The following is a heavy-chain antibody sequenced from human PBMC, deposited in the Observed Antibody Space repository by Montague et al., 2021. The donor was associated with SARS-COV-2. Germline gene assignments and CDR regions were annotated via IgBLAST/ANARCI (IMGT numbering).Heavy chain of an antibody. Sequence: SETLSLTCTVSGVSITNNIDYWAWLRQPPGKGREWFGCIYYTGNTYYNPSLKSRVTMSVVTSKNYFTLKLSSVTAAETAVYYCARLKRYFDSSGSPSAFDFWGQGTKVTVSS. J-gene: IGHJ3*01. CDR3: ARLKRYFDSSGSPSAFDF. D-gene: IGHD3-22*01. CDR1: GVSITNNIDY. V-gene: IGHV4-39*02. CDR2: IYYTGNT.